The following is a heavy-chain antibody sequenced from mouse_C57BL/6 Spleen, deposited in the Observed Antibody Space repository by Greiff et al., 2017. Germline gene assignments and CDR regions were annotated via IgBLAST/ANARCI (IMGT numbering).Heavy chain of an antibody. J-gene: IGHJ4*01. Sequence: VQLQQSGPVLVKPGASVKISCKASGYAFSSSWMNWVKQRPGKGLEWIGRIYPGDGNTNYNGKFKGKATLTADKSSSTAYMQSSSLTSEDSAVYFCARYDGDYKDAMDYWGQGTSVTVSS. D-gene: IGHD2-3*01. CDR3: ARYDGDYKDAMDY. CDR1: GYAFSSSW. CDR2: IYPGDGNT. V-gene: IGHV1-82*01.